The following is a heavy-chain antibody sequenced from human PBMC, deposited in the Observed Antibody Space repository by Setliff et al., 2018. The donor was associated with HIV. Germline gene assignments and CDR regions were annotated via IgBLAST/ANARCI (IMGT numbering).Heavy chain of an antibody. CDR1: GYSISSGFY. CDR2: IYHSGST. CDR3: ASRWGSYYDTSGHPFDY. V-gene: IGHV4-38-2*01. J-gene: IGHJ4*02. D-gene: IGHD3-22*01. Sequence: SETLSLTCAVSGYSISSGFYWGWIRQPPGKGLEWIGSIYHSGSTYYNPSLQSRVTMFFDTSEDHFSLRLSSVTAADTAVYYCASRWGSYYDTSGHPFDYWGQGTLVTVSS.